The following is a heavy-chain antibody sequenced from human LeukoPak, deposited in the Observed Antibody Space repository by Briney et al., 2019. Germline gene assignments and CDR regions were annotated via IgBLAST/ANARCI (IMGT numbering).Heavy chain of an antibody. CDR3: ARLRGLRYFDWLAQPRSSYFDY. Sequence: SETLSLTCAVYGGSFSGYYWSWIRQPPGKGLEWIGEINHSGSTNYNPSLKSRVTISVDTSKNQFSLKLSSVTAADTAVYYCARLRGLRYFDWLAQPRSSYFDYWGQGTLVTVSS. J-gene: IGHJ4*02. D-gene: IGHD3-9*01. CDR1: GGSFSGYY. CDR2: INHSGST. V-gene: IGHV4-34*01.